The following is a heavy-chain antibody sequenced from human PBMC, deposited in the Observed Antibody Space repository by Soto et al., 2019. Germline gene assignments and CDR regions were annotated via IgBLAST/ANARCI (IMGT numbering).Heavy chain of an antibody. J-gene: IGHJ4*02. Sequence: EVQLVESGGGLVQPGGSLRLSCAASGFSVSIKYMSWVRQAPGKGLEWVSVIYNDGTTYYADSVKGRFTISRDNSKNTRYLQMNGLRAEDTAVYYCARVDWAGSKRGYFDYWGQGSLVTVSS. CDR1: GFSVSIKY. V-gene: IGHV3-66*01. CDR3: ARVDWAGSKRGYFDY. D-gene: IGHD6-19*01. CDR2: IYNDGTT.